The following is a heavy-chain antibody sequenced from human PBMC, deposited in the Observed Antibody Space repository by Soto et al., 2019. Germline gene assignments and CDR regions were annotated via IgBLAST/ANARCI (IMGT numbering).Heavy chain of an antibody. CDR1: GGTFSSYT. Sequence: SVKVSCKASGGTFSSYTISWVRQAPGQGLEWMGRIIPILGIANYAQKFQGRVTITADKSTSTAYMELSSLRSEDTAVYYCARVKNEDRSYYFDYWGQGTLVTVSS. CDR3: ARVKNEDRSYYFDY. D-gene: IGHD1-1*01. CDR2: IIPILGIA. V-gene: IGHV1-69*02. J-gene: IGHJ4*02.